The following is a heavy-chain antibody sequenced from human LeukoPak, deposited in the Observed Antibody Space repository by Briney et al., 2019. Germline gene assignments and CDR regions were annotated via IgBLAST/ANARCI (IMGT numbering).Heavy chain of an antibody. D-gene: IGHD2-2*01. CDR3: AKDRRVKGCSSTSCSTHFDY. Sequence: GGSLRLSCVASGFSVTTYAIHWVRQAPGKGLEWVSAISGSGGSTYYADSVKGRFTISRDNSKNTLYLQMNSLRAEDTAVYYCAKDRRVKGCSSTSCSTHFDYWGQGTLVTVSS. J-gene: IGHJ4*02. V-gene: IGHV3-23*01. CDR2: ISGSGGST. CDR1: GFSVTTYA.